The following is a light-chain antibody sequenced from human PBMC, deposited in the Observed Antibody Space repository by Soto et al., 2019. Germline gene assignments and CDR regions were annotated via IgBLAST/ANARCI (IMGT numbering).Light chain of an antibody. J-gene: IGKJ1*01. CDR3: QQYGISPT. CDR2: DVS. V-gene: IGKV3-20*01. Sequence: DIVLTQSPGTLSLSPGERATLSCRSSQSVSSNYLAWYQQKPDQAPRLVIYDVSGRATGIPDRFSGSGSGTAFSLTISRLEPGDSAVYYCQQYGISPTFGQGTKVEIK. CDR1: QSVSSNY.